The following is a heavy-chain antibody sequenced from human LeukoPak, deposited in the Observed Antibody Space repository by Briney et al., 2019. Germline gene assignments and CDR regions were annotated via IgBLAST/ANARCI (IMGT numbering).Heavy chain of an antibody. CDR2: IYYSGST. J-gene: IGHJ6*03. V-gene: IGHV4-39*02. CDR1: GGSISSSSYY. CDR3: ARDVGYDGYYYYYYMDV. D-gene: IGHD3-22*01. Sequence: SETLSLTCTVSGGSISSSSYYWGWIRQPPGKGLEWIGSIYYSGSTYYNPSLKSRVTISVDTSKNQFSLKLSSVTAADTAVYYCARDVGYDGYYYYYYMDVWGKGTTVTIPS.